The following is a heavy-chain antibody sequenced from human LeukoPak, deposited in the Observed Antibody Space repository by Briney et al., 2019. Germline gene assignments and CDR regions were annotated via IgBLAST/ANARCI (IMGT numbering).Heavy chain of an antibody. CDR2: ISGSSSYI. CDR1: GFIFSSYT. Sequence: GGSLRLSCAASGFIFSSYTMNWVRQVPGKGLEWVSCISGSSSYIYYADSVKGRFTISRDNAKNSLYLQMNSLRAEDTAVYYCARDHGDYTSYFDYWGQGTLVTVSS. J-gene: IGHJ4*02. CDR3: ARDHGDYTSYFDY. V-gene: IGHV3-21*01. D-gene: IGHD4-17*01.